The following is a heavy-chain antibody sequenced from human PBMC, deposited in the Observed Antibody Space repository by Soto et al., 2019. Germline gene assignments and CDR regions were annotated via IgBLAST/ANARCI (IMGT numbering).Heavy chain of an antibody. CDR2: ISSSSSYI. V-gene: IGHV3-21*01. CDR1: GFTFSSYS. D-gene: IGHD3-22*01. Sequence: GGSLRLSCAASGFTFSSYSMNWVRQAPGKGLEWVSSISSSSSYIYYADSVKGRFTISRDNAKNSLYLQMNSLRAEDTAVYYCARDSYDSSGYRPWFDPWGQGTLVTVSS. J-gene: IGHJ5*02. CDR3: ARDSYDSSGYRPWFDP.